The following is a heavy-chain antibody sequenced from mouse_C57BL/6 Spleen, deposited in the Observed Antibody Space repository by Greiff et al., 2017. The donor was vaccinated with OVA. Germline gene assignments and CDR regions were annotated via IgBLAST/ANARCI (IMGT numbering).Heavy chain of an antibody. V-gene: IGHV1-62-3*01. CDR3: AIPPSYRSSYFDY. J-gene: IGHJ2*01. Sequence: VQLQQPGAELVKPGASVKLSCKASGYTFTSYWMHWVKQRPGRGLEWIGRIDPNSGGTKYNEKFKSKATLTVDKSSSTAYMQLSSLTSEDSAVYYFAIPPSYRSSYFDYWGQGTTLTVSS. D-gene: IGHD1-1*01. CDR2: IDPNSGGT. CDR1: GYTFTSYW.